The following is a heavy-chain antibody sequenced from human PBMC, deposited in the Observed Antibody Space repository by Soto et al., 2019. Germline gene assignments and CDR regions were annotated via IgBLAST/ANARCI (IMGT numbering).Heavy chain of an antibody. CDR2: ISYDGSNK. D-gene: IGHD1-26*01. CDR3: AKSRYQWELRGGYFDY. Sequence: GGSLRLSCAASGFTFSSYGMHWVRQAPGKGLEWVAVISYDGSNKYYAYSVKGRFTISRDNSKNTLYLQMNSLRAEATAVYYCAKSRYQWELRGGYFDYWGQGTLVTVSS. J-gene: IGHJ4*02. CDR1: GFTFSSYG. V-gene: IGHV3-30*18.